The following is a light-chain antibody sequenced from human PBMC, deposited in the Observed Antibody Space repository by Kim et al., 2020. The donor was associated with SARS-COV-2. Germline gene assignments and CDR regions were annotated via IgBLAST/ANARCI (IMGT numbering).Light chain of an antibody. V-gene: IGLV3-19*01. J-gene: IGLJ2*01. CDR2: AKD. CDR1: SLRKYY. Sequence: SSELTQDPAVSVALGQTVTITCQGDSLRKYYATWYQQKARQAPVLVFYAKDKRPSGVPDRFSGSSSGNTASFTITGAQAADEADYYCMSRDSRAKVVFGG. CDR3: MSRDSRAKVV.